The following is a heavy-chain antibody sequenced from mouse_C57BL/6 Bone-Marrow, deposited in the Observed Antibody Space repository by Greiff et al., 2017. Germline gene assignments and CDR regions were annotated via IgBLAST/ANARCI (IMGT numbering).Heavy chain of an antibody. CDR1: GFTFRSYA. CDR3: ARDLYYYTWCAY. CDR2: ISDGGSYT. V-gene: IGHV5-4*01. Sequence: EVQLVESGGGLVKPGGSLKLSCAASGFTFRSYAMSWVRQTPEKRLEWVATISDGGSYTYYPDNVKGRFTISRDNAKNNLYLQMSHLKSEDTAMYYCARDLYYYTWCAYWGQGTLVTVSA. D-gene: IGHD1-1*01. J-gene: IGHJ3*01.